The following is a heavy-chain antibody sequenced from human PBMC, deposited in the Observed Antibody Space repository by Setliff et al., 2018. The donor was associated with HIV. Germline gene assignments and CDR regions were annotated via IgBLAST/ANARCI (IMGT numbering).Heavy chain of an antibody. J-gene: IGHJ4*02. D-gene: IGHD3-22*01. Sequence: SETLSLTCTVSGGSISSSSYYWGWIRQPPGKGLEWIGSIYYSGSTYYNPSLKSRVTISVATSKNQFSLKLSSVAAADTAVYYCAKARRYDSPTTGDWGQGTLVTVSS. CDR3: AKARRYDSPTTGD. CDR1: GGSISSSSYY. V-gene: IGHV4-39*01. CDR2: IYYSGST.